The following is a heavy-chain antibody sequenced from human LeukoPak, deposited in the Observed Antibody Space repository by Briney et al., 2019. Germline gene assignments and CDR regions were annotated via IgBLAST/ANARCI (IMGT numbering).Heavy chain of an antibody. CDR3: ARGAKWAYYFDY. CDR1: GFTFSSYG. D-gene: IGHD1-26*01. V-gene: IGHV3-33*01. J-gene: IGHJ4*02. CDR2: IWYDGSNK. Sequence: GGSLRLSCAASGFTFSSYGMHWVRQAPGKGLEWVAVIWYDGSNKYYADSVKGQFTISRDNAKDTLYLHMNSLTAEDTAVYYCARGAKWAYYFDYWGQGTLVTVSS.